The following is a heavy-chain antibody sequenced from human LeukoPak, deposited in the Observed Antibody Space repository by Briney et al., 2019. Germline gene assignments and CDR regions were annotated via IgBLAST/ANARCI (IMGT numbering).Heavy chain of an antibody. Sequence: KPSETLSLTCAVYGGSFSGYYWSWIRQPPGKGLEWIGEINHSGSTNYNPSLKSRVTISVDTSKNQFSLKLSSVTAADTAVYYCARRGYDILTGYYSAWGQGTLVTVSS. J-gene: IGHJ5*02. CDR1: GGSFSGYY. V-gene: IGHV4-34*01. D-gene: IGHD3-9*01. CDR3: ARRGYDILTGYYSA. CDR2: INHSGST.